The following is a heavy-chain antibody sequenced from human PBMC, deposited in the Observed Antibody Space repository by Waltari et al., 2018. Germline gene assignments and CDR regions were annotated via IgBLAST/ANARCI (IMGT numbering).Heavy chain of an antibody. D-gene: IGHD4-4*01. CDR2: INWNSGTI. V-gene: IGHV3-9*01. CDR1: GFTFDDYA. CDR3: ASQHDYSNYWGSY. Sequence: EVQLVESGGGLVQPGRSLRLSFAASGFTFDDYAMHWVRQAPGKGLEWVSGINWNSGTIGYADSVKGRFTISRDSAKNSLFLQMNSLRAEDTAVYYCASQHDYSNYWGSYWGQGTLVTVSS. J-gene: IGHJ4*02.